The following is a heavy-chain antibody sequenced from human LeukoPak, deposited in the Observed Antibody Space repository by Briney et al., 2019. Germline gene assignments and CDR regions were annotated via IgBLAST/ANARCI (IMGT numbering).Heavy chain of an antibody. CDR2: VNSDGSDT. CDR3: AKDLGDDHSDY. Sequence: GGSLRLSCAASGFTFSNYWMHWVRQAPGKGLVWVSRVNSDGSDTIYADSVKGRCTISRDNAKNTVFLQMNSLRAEDTAVYYCAKDLGDDHSDYWGQGTLVTVSS. J-gene: IGHJ4*02. CDR1: GFTFSNYW. D-gene: IGHD3-16*01. V-gene: IGHV3-74*01.